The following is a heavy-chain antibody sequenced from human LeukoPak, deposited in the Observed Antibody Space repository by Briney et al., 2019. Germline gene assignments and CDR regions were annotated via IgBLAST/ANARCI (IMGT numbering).Heavy chain of an antibody. CDR1: GYRFTQHG. D-gene: IGHD6-19*01. Sequence: ASVKVSCKHSGYRFTQHGKCLLRLAPGQGLEWMGWISAYNGNTNYAQKLQGRVTMTTDTSTGTAYMELRSLRSDDTAAYYCARDSYSSGWHYAFDIWGQGTMVTVSS. CDR2: ISAYNGNT. V-gene: IGHV1-18*01. CDR3: ARDSYSSGWHYAFDI. J-gene: IGHJ3*02.